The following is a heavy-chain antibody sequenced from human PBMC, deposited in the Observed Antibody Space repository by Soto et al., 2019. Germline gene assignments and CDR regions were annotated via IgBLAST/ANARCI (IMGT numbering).Heavy chain of an antibody. CDR1: GFTFSSYG. D-gene: IGHD3-22*01. Sequence: VQLVESGGGLVKPGGSLRLSCAASGFTFSSYGMHWVRQAPGKGLEWVAVISYDGSNKYYADSVKGRFTISRDNSKNTLYLQMNSLRAEDTAVYYCAKGGGYDSSGYYQDGYYFDYWGQGTLVTVSS. CDR3: AKGGGYDSSGYYQDGYYFDY. CDR2: ISYDGSNK. V-gene: IGHV3-30*18. J-gene: IGHJ4*02.